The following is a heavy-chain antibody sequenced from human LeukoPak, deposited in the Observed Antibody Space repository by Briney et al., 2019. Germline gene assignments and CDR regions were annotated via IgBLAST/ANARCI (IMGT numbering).Heavy chain of an antibody. CDR1: GFAFSRHG. Sequence: GGSLRLSCAASGFAFSRHGIHWVRQAPGKGLEWVAFIPYDGSNKFYADSVKGRFTISRDNSKNTLYLQMNSLRAEDTAVYYCTKGVGGSANYYYMDVWGKGTTVTVSS. V-gene: IGHV3-30*02. CDR3: TKGVGGSANYYYMDV. D-gene: IGHD3-10*01. CDR2: IPYDGSNK. J-gene: IGHJ6*03.